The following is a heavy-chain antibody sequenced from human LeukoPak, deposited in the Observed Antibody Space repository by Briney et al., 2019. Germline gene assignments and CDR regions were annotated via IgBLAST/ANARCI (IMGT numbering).Heavy chain of an antibody. CDR2: INPNSGGT. D-gene: IGHD6-19*01. CDR1: GYIFTNYY. CDR3: AREFNSGWYAEHFLH. V-gene: IGHV1-2*06. Sequence: ASVKVSCKASGYIFTNYYLHWVRQAPGQGLEWMGRINPNSGGTNFAQKFQGRVTMTRDTSISTAYMDLSRLRSDDTAVYYCAREFNSGWYAEHFLHWGQGTLVTVSS. J-gene: IGHJ1*01.